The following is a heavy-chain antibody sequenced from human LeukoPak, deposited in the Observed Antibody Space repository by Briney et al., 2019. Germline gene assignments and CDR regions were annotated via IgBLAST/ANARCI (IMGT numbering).Heavy chain of an antibody. Sequence: SETLSLTCTVSGGSISSSSYFWGWIRQPPGKGLEWIGGIYYSGSTYYNPSLKSRLTMSVDTSKNQFSLKLSSVTAADTAVYYCARQDYDNGDYWGQGILVTVSS. D-gene: IGHD3-16*01. J-gene: IGHJ4*02. CDR3: ARQDYDNGDY. CDR1: GGSISSSSYF. CDR2: IYYSGST. V-gene: IGHV4-39*01.